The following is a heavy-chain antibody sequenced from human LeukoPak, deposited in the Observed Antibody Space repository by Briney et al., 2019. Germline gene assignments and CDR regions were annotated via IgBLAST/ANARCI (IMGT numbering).Heavy chain of an antibody. CDR2: INIGGTNT. J-gene: IGHJ4*02. CDR3: ARVLIGRQQPYDY. Sequence: GGSLRLSCAASGFTFNDYYMSWIRQAPGKGLEWLSYINIGGTNTHYADSVKGRFTISRDNAKNSLYLQMNSLRAEDTAVYYCARVLIGRQQPYDYWGQGTLVTVSS. V-gene: IGHV3-11*06. D-gene: IGHD6-13*01. CDR1: GFTFNDYY.